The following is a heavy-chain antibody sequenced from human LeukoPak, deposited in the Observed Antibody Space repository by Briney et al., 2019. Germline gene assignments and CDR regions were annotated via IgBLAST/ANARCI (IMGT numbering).Heavy chain of an antibody. CDR1: GFTLSSYA. V-gene: IGHV3-23*01. Sequence: PGGSLRLSCAASGFTLSSYAMSWVRQGPGKGLEWDSAISVSGNTYHADSVKGRFTNPRDSSKNTLYLQMNSLRAGDAAVYYCAKAPVTTCSGAYCYPFDYWSQGTLVTVSS. CDR3: AKAPVTTCSGAYCYPFDY. J-gene: IGHJ4*02. D-gene: IGHD2-15*01. CDR2: ISVSGNT.